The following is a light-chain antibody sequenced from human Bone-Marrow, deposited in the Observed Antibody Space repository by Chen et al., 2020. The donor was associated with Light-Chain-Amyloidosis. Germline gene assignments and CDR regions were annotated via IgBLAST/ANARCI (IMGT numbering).Light chain of an antibody. CDR3: SSYTSSSTGI. J-gene: IGLJ1*01. CDR1: RSDVGGYHY. CDR2: DVS. V-gene: IGLV2-14*01. Sequence: HSVIPPPAAVSGAPGQAITSCFAGTRSDVGGYHYVSWYQQHPGKAPKLLSYDVSHRPAGVSNRFSGSKSGNASSLTISGLQAEDEADYYCSSYTSSSTGIFGSGTKVTVL.